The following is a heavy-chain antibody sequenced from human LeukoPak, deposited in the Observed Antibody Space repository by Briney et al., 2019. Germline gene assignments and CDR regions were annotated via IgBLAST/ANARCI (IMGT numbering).Heavy chain of an antibody. J-gene: IGHJ4*02. CDR3: ARVSLQRLVVSSLDY. CDR2: ISYDGSNK. Sequence: PGRSLRLSCAASGFTFSSYAMHWVRQAPGKGLEWVAVISYDGSNKYYADSVKGRFTISRDNSKNTLYLQMNSLRAEDTAVYYCARVSLQRLVVSSLDYWGQGTLVTVSS. D-gene: IGHD6-13*01. V-gene: IGHV3-30-3*01. CDR1: GFTFSSYA.